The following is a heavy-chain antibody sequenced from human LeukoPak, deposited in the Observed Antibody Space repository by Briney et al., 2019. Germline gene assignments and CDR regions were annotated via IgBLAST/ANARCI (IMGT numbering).Heavy chain of an antibody. V-gene: IGHV4-61*02. J-gene: IGHJ4*02. D-gene: IGHD2-15*01. CDR2: IYTSGST. CDR1: GGSISSGGYS. Sequence: SETLSLTCAVSGGSISSGGYSWSWIRQPPGKGLEWIGRIYTSGSTNNNPSLKSRVTMSLDMSKNQFSLKLNSVTAADTAVYYCARDLVAFDYWGQGALVIVSS. CDR3: ARDLVAFDY.